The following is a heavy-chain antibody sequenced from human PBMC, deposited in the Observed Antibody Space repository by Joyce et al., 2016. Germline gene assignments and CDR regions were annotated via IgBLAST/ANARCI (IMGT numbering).Heavy chain of an antibody. D-gene: IGHD2-2*01. Sequence: EVQLVESGGGLVQPGGSLRLSCAASGFSLNTYWMSWVRQAPGKGREWVANIKQDGSEKYYVDSVKGRFTISRDNAKNSLFLQMNSLRVEDTAVYYCARDQYQLRSYYYGMDVWGQGTTVTVSS. CDR3: ARDQYQLRSYYYGMDV. J-gene: IGHJ6*01. CDR2: IKQDGSEK. CDR1: GFSLNTYW. V-gene: IGHV3-7*01.